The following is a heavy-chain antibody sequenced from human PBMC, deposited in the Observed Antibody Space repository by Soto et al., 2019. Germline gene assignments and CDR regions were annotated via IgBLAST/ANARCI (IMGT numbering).Heavy chain of an antibody. J-gene: IGHJ6*02. CDR3: ARRHSTDCSNGVCSFFYNNEMHV. V-gene: IGHV1-2*06. Sequence: GSSVKVSCKASGYSFTDYHIHWVRQAPGQGLEWLGRINPKSGGTSTAQKFQGRVTMPRARSIRTVYMESTRTRSDDTAVYFCARRHSTDCSNGVCSFFYNNEMHVWGHGNTVTVSS. D-gene: IGHD2-8*01. CDR2: INPKSGGT. CDR1: GYSFTDYH.